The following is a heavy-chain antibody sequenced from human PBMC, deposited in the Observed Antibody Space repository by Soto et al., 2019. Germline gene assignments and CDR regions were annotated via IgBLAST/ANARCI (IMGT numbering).Heavy chain of an antibody. J-gene: IGHJ6*03. D-gene: IGHD6-6*01. Sequence: SETLSLTCTVSGGSISSSSYYWGWIRQPPGKGLEWIGNIYYSGSTNYNPSLKSRVTISVDTSKNQFSLKLSSVTAADTAVYYCARVSARPNYYYYYMDVWGKGTTVTVSS. CDR2: IYYSGST. V-gene: IGHV4-39*07. CDR3: ARVSARPNYYYYYMDV. CDR1: GGSISSSSYY.